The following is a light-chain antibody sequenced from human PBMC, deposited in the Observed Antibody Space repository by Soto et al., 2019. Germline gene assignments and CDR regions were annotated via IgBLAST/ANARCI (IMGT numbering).Light chain of an antibody. CDR3: QQYGSSPQT. J-gene: IGKJ1*01. Sequence: EIVLTQSPDTLSSSPGERATLSCRASQSVSNNYLAWFQQKPGQAPRLLIYAASSRATGIPDRFSGSGSGTDFTLTISRLEPEDFAVYYCQQYGSSPQTFGQGTKVDIK. V-gene: IGKV3-20*01. CDR1: QSVSNNY. CDR2: AAS.